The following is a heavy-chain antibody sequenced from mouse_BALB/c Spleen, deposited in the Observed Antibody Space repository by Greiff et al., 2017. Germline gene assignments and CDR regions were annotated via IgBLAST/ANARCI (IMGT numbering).Heavy chain of an antibody. CDR1: GYTFTSYV. V-gene: IGHV1-14*01. CDR2: INPYNDGT. Sequence: EVQLQQSGPELVKPGASVKMSCKASGYTFTSYVMHWVKQKPGQGLEWIGYINPYNDGTKYNEKFKGKATLTSDKSSSTAYMELSSLTSEDSAVYYCAREGYDYDVRFAYWGQGTLVTVSA. J-gene: IGHJ3*01. CDR3: AREGYDYDVRFAY. D-gene: IGHD2-4*01.